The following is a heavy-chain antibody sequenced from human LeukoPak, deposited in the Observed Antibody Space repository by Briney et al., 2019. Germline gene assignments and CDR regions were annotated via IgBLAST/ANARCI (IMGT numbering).Heavy chain of an antibody. CDR3: AKLQAYDLRHHDY. CDR1: GFTFSSYA. V-gene: IGHV3-23*01. CDR2: ISGSGSST. Sequence: GGSLRLSCAASGFTFSSYAMSWVRQAPGKGLEWVSAISGSGSSTYYADSVKGRFTISRDNSKNTLYLQMNSLRAEDTAVYYCAKLQAYDLRHHDYWGQGTLVTVSS. D-gene: IGHD3-3*01. J-gene: IGHJ4*02.